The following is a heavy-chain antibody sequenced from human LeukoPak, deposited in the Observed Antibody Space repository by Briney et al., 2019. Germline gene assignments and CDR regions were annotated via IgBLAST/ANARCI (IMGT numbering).Heavy chain of an antibody. J-gene: IGHJ6*02. V-gene: IGHV4-34*01. Sequence: GSLRLSCAVSGFTFRNYGMYWIRQPPGKGLEWIGEINHSGSTNYNPSLKSRVTISVDTSKNQFSLKLSSVTAADTAVYYCARVRGRGLTYYYYYGMDVWGQGTTVTVSS. CDR2: INHSGST. CDR1: GFTFRNYG. CDR3: ARVRGRGLTYYYYYGMDV. D-gene: IGHD2-15*01.